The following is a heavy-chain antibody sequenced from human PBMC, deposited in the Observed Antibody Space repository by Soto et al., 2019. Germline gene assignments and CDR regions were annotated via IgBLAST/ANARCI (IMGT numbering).Heavy chain of an antibody. Sequence: DSVKGRFTISRDNSKNTLYLQMNSLRAEDTAMYYCAKDHRPTTVTTPWFDPWGQGALVTVSS. D-gene: IGHD4-17*01. V-gene: IGHV3-30*02. J-gene: IGHJ5*02. CDR3: AKDHRPTTVTTPWFDP.